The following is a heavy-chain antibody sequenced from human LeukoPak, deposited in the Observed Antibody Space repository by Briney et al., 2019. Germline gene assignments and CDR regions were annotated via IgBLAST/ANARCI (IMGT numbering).Heavy chain of an antibody. J-gene: IGHJ4*02. V-gene: IGHV1-3*01. CDR2: INAGNGNT. Sequence: GASVKVSCKASGYTFTSYAMHWVRQAPGQRLEWMGWINAGNGNTKYSQKFQGRVTITRDTSASTAYMELRSLRSDDTAVYYCARVYTQEKGYCSAGSCYRGFDSWGQGTLVTVSS. CDR3: ARVYTQEKGYCSAGSCYRGFDS. D-gene: IGHD2-15*01. CDR1: GYTFTSYA.